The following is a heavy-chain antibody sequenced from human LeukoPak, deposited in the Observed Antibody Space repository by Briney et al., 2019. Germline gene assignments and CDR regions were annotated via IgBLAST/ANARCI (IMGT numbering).Heavy chain of an antibody. CDR3: ARGLAYSHKENWFDP. D-gene: IGHD2-15*01. V-gene: IGHV1-69*13. Sequence: ASVKVSCKASGYTFTSYYMHWVRQAPGQGLEWMGGIIPIFGTANYAQKFQGRVTITADESTSTAYMELSSLRSEDTAVYYCARGLAYSHKENWFDPWGQGTLVTVSS. CDR1: GYTFTSYY. J-gene: IGHJ5*02. CDR2: IIPIFGTA.